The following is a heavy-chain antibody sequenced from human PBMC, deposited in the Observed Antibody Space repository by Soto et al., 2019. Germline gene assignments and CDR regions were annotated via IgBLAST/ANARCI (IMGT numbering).Heavy chain of an antibody. J-gene: IGHJ4*02. Sequence: GSLRLSCAASGFTFSSYSMNWVRQAPGKGLEWVSFFSSSCSTIYYADSVKGRFTISRDNAKNSLYLQMNSLRAEDTAVYYCASQSSEWLLFASWGQGTLVTVSS. CDR1: GFTFSSYS. CDR3: ASQSSEWLLFAS. D-gene: IGHD5-12*01. CDR2: FSSSCSTI. V-gene: IGHV3-48*01.